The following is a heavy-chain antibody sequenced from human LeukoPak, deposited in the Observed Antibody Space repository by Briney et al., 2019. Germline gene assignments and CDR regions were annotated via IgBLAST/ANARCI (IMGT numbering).Heavy chain of an antibody. D-gene: IGHD3-22*01. CDR1: GYTFTSNY. J-gene: IGHJ3*02. CDR2: ISPSGGST. Sequence: ASVKVSCTAFGYTFTSNYMHWVRQAPGQGPEWMGVISPSGGSTTYAQKFQGRVTLTRDMSTSTDYLELSSLRSEDTAVYYCARVSTMIVWWDAFDIWGQGTMVTVSS. CDR3: ARVSTMIVWWDAFDI. V-gene: IGHV1-46*01.